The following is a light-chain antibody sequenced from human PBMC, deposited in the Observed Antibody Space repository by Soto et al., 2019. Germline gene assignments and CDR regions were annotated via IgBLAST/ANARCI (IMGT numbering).Light chain of an antibody. J-gene: IGKJ1*01. CDR3: QQHKNWTRT. CDR1: QSVSSN. Sequence: EIVMTQAPATLSVSPGERPTLSCRASQSVSSNFALYKHNPGQXPRXXIYGASTRATGIPARFSVTVSGTEFTLNFRSLKSEDGAVDDCQQHKNWTRTFGPGTKVEI. V-gene: IGKV3-15*01. CDR2: GAS.